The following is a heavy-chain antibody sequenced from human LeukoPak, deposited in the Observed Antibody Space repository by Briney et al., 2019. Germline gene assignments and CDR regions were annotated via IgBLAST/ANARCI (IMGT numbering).Heavy chain of an antibody. J-gene: IGHJ1*01. CDR1: GYSFTSYW. V-gene: IGHV5-51*01. D-gene: IGHD3-9*01. Sequence: GESLKISCKGSGYSFTSYWIGWVRQMPGKGLEWMGIIYPGDSDTRYSPSFQGQGQVTISADKSINTAYVQWSSLKASDTAIYYCARLWGSYYDILTGYSYFQNWGQGTLVTVSS. CDR2: IYPGDSDT. CDR3: ARLWGSYYDILTGYSYFQN.